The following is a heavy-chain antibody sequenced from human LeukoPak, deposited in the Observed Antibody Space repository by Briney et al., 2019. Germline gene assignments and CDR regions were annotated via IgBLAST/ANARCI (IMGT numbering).Heavy chain of an antibody. D-gene: IGHD3-10*01. J-gene: IGHJ3*02. CDR3: ARSFTVPGDAFDI. Sequence: GGSLRLSCAGSGSTLSTYWMHWVRQAPGKGLVWVSRIKTDGSTTYYADSVKGRFTSSRDNAKNSLYLQMNSLRAEDTAVYYCARSFTVPGDAFDIWGQGTMVTVSS. CDR2: IKTDGSTT. CDR1: GSTLSTYW. V-gene: IGHV3-74*01.